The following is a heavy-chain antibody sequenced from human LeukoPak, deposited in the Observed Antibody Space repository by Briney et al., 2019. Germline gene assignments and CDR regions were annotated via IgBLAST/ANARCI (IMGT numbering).Heavy chain of an antibody. CDR1: GYTFTSYG. CDR2: ISAYNGNT. D-gene: IGHD1-26*01. Sequence: GASVKVSCKASGYTFTSYGISWVRQAPGQGLEWMGWISAYNGNTNYAQKLQGRVTTTTDTSTSTAYMELRSLRSDDTAVYYCARKVLWEQDYHYYYYMDVWGKGTTVTISS. J-gene: IGHJ6*03. V-gene: IGHV1-18*01. CDR3: ARKVLWEQDYHYYYYMDV.